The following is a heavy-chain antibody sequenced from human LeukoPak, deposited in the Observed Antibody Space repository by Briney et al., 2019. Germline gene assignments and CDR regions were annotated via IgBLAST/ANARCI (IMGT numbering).Heavy chain of an antibody. Sequence: SETLSLTCVVSGYSINNGHYWGWIRQPPGKGLEWIGSIFHSGSTYRNPSLKSRVTISVDTSKNQFSLNLRSVTAADTAVYYCARGRTPDIPLAGTGFDFDYWGQGTPVTVSS. CDR3: ARGRTPDIPLAGTGFDFDY. D-gene: IGHD6-19*01. J-gene: IGHJ4*02. V-gene: IGHV4-38-2*01. CDR1: GYSINNGHY. CDR2: IFHSGST.